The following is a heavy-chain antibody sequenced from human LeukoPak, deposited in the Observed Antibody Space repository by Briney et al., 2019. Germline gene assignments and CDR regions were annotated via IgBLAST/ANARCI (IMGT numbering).Heavy chain of an antibody. CDR3: AKSGTVTTPPEYFQH. CDR2: ISGSGGNT. D-gene: IGHD4-17*01. Sequence: PGGSLRLSCAASGFTFSSYAMSWVRQAPGKGLEWVSTISGSGGNTYYADSVKGRFTISRDNSKNTLYLQMNSLRAEDTAVYYCAKSGTVTTPPEYFQHWGQGTLVTVSS. V-gene: IGHV3-23*01. J-gene: IGHJ1*01. CDR1: GFTFSSYA.